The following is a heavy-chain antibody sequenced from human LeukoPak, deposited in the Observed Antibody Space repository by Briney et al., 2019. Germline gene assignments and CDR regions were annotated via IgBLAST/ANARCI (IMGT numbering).Heavy chain of an antibody. CDR2: IYYSGST. CDR3: ARDRSAVDTAMVRGWFDP. CDR1: GGSISSYY. V-gene: IGHV4-59*01. J-gene: IGHJ5*02. D-gene: IGHD5-18*01. Sequence: PSETLSLTCTVSGGSISSYYWSWIRQPPGKGLEWIGYIYYSGSTNYNPSLKSRVTISVDTSKNQFSLKLSSVTAADTAVYYCARDRSAVDTAMVRGWFDPWGQGTRVTVSS.